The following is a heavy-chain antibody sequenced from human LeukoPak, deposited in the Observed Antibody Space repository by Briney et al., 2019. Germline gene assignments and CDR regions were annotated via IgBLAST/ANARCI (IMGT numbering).Heavy chain of an antibody. J-gene: IGHJ4*02. CDR1: GFTFSSYG. V-gene: IGHV3-30*18. CDR2: ISYDGSNK. CDR3: AKGYGEPAY. D-gene: IGHD3-10*01. Sequence: GGSLRLSCAASGFTFSSYGMHWVRQSPDKGLEWVALISYDGSNKYYADSVKGRFTISRDNSKNTLYLDMNSLRAEDTAVYYCAKGYGEPAYWGQGTLVAVSS.